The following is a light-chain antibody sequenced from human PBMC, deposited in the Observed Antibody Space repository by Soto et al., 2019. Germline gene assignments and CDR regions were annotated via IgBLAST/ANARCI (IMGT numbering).Light chain of an antibody. CDR2: DGS. Sequence: EIVLTQSPATLSVSPGERVTLSCRASQNLHGFLNWYQQRPGQAPRPLIYDGSKRAAGVPDRISGDGSGTDYTLTISSLEPEDFAVYYCQQRTRWPMTFGQGTRLEIK. CDR3: QQRTRWPMT. J-gene: IGKJ5*01. CDR1: QNLHGF. V-gene: IGKV3-11*01.